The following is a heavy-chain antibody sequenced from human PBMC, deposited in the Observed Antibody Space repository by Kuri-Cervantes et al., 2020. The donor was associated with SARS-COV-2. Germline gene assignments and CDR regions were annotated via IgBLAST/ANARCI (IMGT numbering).Heavy chain of an antibody. CDR2: ISYDGSNK. J-gene: IGHJ6*02. V-gene: IGHV3-30*18. D-gene: IGHD6-19*01. Sequence: GESLKISCAASGFTFSSYGMHWVRQAPGKGLEWVAVISYDGSNKYYADSVKGRFTISRDNSKSTLYLQMNSLRAEDTAVYYCAKCLAGQWLVPGYYYGMDVWGQGTTVTVSS. CDR1: GFTFSSYG. CDR3: AKCLAGQWLVPGYYYGMDV.